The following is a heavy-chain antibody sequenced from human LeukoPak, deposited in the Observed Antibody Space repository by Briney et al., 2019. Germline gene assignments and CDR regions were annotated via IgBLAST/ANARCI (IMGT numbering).Heavy chain of an antibody. CDR1: GFPFSSYW. D-gene: IGHD2-15*01. J-gene: IGHJ6*02. V-gene: IGHV3-7*01. CDR2: IKQDGSKK. CDR3: TRDGRVAYEMDV. Sequence: GGSLRLSCVASGFPFSSYWMTWVRQAPGKGLEWVANIKQDGSKKSYVDSVKGRFTISRDNAKNSLYLQMNSLRAEDTAVYYCTRDGRVAYEMDVWGQGTTVTVSS.